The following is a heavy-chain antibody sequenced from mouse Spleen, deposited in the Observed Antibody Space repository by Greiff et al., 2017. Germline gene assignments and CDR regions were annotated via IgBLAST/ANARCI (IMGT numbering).Heavy chain of an antibody. Sequence: EVMLVESGGGLVKPGGSLKLSCAASGFTFSSYAMSWVRQTPEKRLEWVATISSGGSYTYYPDSVKGRFTISRDNAKNTLYLQMSSLRSEDTAMYYCASPMITTRTWFAYWGQGTLVTVSA. CDR1: GFTFSSYA. D-gene: IGHD2-4*01. CDR3: ASPMITTRTWFAY. J-gene: IGHJ3*01. V-gene: IGHV5-9-1*01. CDR2: ISSGGSYT.